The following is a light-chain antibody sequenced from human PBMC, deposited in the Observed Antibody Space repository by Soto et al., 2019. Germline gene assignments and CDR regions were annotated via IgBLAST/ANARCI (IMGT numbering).Light chain of an antibody. CDR1: SSDVGGYNF. J-gene: IGLJ1*01. V-gene: IGLV2-14*01. Sequence: QSALTQPASVSGSPGQSITISCTGTSSDVGGYNFVSWYQQHPGKAPKLMIYEVSNRPSGVSNRFSGSKSGNTASLTISGFQSEDEADYYCCSYTCSRTIPYVFGTGTKVTVL. CDR3: CSYTCSRTIPYV. CDR2: EVS.